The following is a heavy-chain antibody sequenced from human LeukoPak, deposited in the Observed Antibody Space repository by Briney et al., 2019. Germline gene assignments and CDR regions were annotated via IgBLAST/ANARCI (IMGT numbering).Heavy chain of an antibody. Sequence: SETLSLTCTVSGGSISSHYWSWIRQPPGKGLEWIGYIYYSGSTNYNPSLKSRVTISVDTSKNQFSLKLSSVTAADTAVYYCARYYGSGSHLFDYWGQGTLVTVSS. CDR1: GGSISSHY. D-gene: IGHD3-10*01. J-gene: IGHJ4*02. CDR2: IYYSGST. CDR3: ARYYGSGSHLFDY. V-gene: IGHV4-59*11.